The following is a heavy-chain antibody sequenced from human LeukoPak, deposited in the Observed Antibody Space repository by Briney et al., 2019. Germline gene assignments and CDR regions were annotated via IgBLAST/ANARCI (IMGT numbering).Heavy chain of an antibody. D-gene: IGHD1-1*01. CDR2: INPNSGGT. CDR3: ATTYSTVFDY. V-gene: IGHV1-2*06. CDR1: GYTFTGYY. Sequence: ASVKVSCTASGYTFTGYYMHWVRQAPGQGLEWVGRINPNSGGTNYAQKFQGRVTMTRDTSISTAYMELSSLMSDDTAVYYCATTYSTVFDYWGQGTLVTVSS. J-gene: IGHJ4*02.